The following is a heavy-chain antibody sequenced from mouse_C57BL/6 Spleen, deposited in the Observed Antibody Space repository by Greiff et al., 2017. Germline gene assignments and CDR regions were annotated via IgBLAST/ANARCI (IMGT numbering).Heavy chain of an antibody. D-gene: IGHD1-1*01. Sequence: QVQLQQSGAELVRPGTSVKVSCKASGYAFTNYLIEWVKQRPGQGLEWIGVINPGSGGTNYNEKFKGKATLTADKSSSTAYMQLSSLTSADAAVYFCARTDGFHFDYWGQGTTLTVSS. CDR1: GYAFTNYL. CDR3: ARTDGFHFDY. J-gene: IGHJ2*01. CDR2: INPGSGGT. V-gene: IGHV1-54*01.